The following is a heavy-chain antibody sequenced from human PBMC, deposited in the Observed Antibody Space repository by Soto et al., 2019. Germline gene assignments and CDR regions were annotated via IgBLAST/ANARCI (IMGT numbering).Heavy chain of an antibody. D-gene: IGHD5-18*01. Sequence: PGESLKISCKGSGYSFTSYWIGWVRQMPVKGLELMGIIYPGDSDTRYSPSFQGQITISADKSISTAYLQWSSLKASDTAMYYCARRGTALNFNWFDPWGQGTLVTVSS. V-gene: IGHV5-51*01. J-gene: IGHJ5*02. CDR1: GYSFTSYW. CDR2: IYPGDSDT. CDR3: ARRGTALNFNWFDP.